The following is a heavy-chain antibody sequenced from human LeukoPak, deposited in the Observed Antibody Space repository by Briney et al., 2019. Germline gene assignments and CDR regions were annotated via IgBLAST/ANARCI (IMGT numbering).Heavy chain of an antibody. J-gene: IGHJ6*02. V-gene: IGHV4-61*01. CDR1: GGSVSSGSYY. D-gene: IGHD2-2*01. Sequence: PSETLSLTCTVSGGSVSSGSYYWSWIRQPPGKGLEWIGYIYYSGTTYYNPSLKSRVTLSADRSRNQFSLKLSSVTTADTAVYYCARALGGGNCSSTSCSYHYYGMDAWGRGTTVTVSS. CDR2: IYYSGTT. CDR3: ARALGGGNCSSTSCSYHYYGMDA.